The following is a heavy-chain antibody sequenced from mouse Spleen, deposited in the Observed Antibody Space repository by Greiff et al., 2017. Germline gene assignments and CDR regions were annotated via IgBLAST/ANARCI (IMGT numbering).Heavy chain of an antibody. CDR2: IDPSDSYT. Sequence: VQLQQPGAELVKPGASVKMSCKASGYTFTSYWMHWVKQRPGQGLEWIGTIDPSDSYTSYNQKFKGKATLTVDTSSSTAYMQLSSLTSEDSAVYYCTRSGGTYYFDYWGQGTTLTVSS. J-gene: IGHJ2*01. V-gene: IGHV1S127*01. CDR1: GYTFTSYW. D-gene: IGHD3-1*01. CDR3: TRSGGTYYFDY.